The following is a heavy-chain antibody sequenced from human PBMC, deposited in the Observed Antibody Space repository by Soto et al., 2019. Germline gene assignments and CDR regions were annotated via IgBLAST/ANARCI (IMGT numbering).Heavy chain of an antibody. J-gene: IGHJ4*02. V-gene: IGHV4-30-4*01. CDR3: ASSTRSVTTSNFDY. CDR2: IYYSGST. CDR1: GGSISSGDYY. Sequence: NPSETLSLTCTVSGGSISSGDYYWSWIRQPPGKGLEWIGYIYYSGSTYYNPSLKSRVTISVDTSKNQFSLKLSSVTAADTAVYYCASSTRSVTTSNFDYWGKGTLVTVSS. D-gene: IGHD4-17*01.